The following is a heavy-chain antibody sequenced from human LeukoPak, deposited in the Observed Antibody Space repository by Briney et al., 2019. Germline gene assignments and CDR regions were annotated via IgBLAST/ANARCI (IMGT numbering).Heavy chain of an antibody. CDR1: GFDFTDPY. CDR2: IRDKGARYTT. Sequence: GGSLRLSCAGSGFDFTDPYMDWVRQAPGKGLEWVGLIRDKGARYTTEYAASVKGRFIISRDDSRNLLFLQMNSLKTEDTTVYYCGTNSAGSVNVWGQGTTVTVSS. D-gene: IGHD3-10*01. J-gene: IGHJ6*02. CDR3: GTNSAGSVNV. V-gene: IGHV3-72*01.